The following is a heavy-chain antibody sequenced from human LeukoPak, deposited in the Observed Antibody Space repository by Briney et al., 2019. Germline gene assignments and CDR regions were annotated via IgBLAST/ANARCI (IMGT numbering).Heavy chain of an antibody. V-gene: IGHV1-3*01. Sequence: ASVKVSCKASGYTFTTYAMNWVRQAPGQRLEWMGWINAGNGNTKYSQKFQGRVTITRDTSASTAYMELSSLRSEDTAVYYCARDPDPLLLWFGESHNWFDPWGQGTLVTVSS. CDR1: GYTFTTYA. CDR2: INAGNGNT. CDR3: ARDPDPLLLWFGESHNWFDP. J-gene: IGHJ5*02. D-gene: IGHD3-10*01.